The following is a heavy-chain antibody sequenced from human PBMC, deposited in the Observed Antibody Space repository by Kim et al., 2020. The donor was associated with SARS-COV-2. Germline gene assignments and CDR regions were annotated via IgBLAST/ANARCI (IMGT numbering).Heavy chain of an antibody. D-gene: IGHD3-9*01. CDR1: GGSVSSGSYY. J-gene: IGHJ6*02. CDR3: ARDRYDIFGDGMDV. V-gene: IGHV4-61*01. CDR2: IYYSGST. Sequence: SETLSLTCTVSGGSVSSGSYYWSWIRQPPGKGLEWIGYIYYSGSTNYNPSLKSRVTISVDTSKNQFSLKLSSVTAADTAVYYCARDRYDIFGDGMDVWGQGTTVTVSS.